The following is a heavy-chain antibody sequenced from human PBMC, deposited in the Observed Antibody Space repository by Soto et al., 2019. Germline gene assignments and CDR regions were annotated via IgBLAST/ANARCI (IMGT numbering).Heavy chain of an antibody. D-gene: IGHD3-10*01. CDR1: GYSFISYW. V-gene: IGHV5-10-1*01. Sequence: GESLKISCEGSGYSFISYWITWVRQMPGKGLEWMGRIDPSDSYTNYSPSFQGHVTISADKSISTAYLQWSSLQASDTAMYYCAISDYYGSGSYYQDRYYGMDVWGQGTTVTVSS. CDR3: AISDYYGSGSYYQDRYYGMDV. CDR2: IDPSDSYT. J-gene: IGHJ6*02.